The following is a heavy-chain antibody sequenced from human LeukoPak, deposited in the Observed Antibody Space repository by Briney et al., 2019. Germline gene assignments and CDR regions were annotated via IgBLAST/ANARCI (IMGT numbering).Heavy chain of an antibody. J-gene: IGHJ3*01. CDR3: ARVGAGGPRRALDV. CDR2: IHHTGST. Sequence: SETLSLTCAVSGDSMSSIDWWSWVRQPPGKGLEWIGEIHHTGSTNYNPSLKSRVTISVDTSKNQVSLELSSVTAADTAVYYCARVGAGGPRRALDVWGQGTMVTVSS. D-gene: IGHD6-13*01. V-gene: IGHV4-4*02. CDR1: GDSMSSIDW.